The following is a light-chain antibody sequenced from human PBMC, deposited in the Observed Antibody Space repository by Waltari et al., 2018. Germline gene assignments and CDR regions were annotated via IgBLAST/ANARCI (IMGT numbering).Light chain of an antibody. J-gene: IGKJ4*01. CDR3: QHSYGTPPT. CDR2: DAP. CDR1: QSVRTY. V-gene: IGKV1-39*01. Sequence: DIQMTQSPSSLSASVGDSVTITCRASQSVRTYLHWYQHQPGRAPRLVTHDAPTLQRGVPSRFTGGGSGTLFTLTIRGLQPEDFATYYCQHSYGTPPTFGGGTRVEI.